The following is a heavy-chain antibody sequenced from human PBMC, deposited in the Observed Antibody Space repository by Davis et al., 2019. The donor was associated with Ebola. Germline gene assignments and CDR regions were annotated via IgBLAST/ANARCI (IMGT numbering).Heavy chain of an antibody. CDR3: ARGGYSYY. CDR2: TNSDGSIT. Sequence: PGGSLRLSCAASGFTFSSNWMHWVRQAPGKGLVWVSRTNSDGSITSYADSVKGRFTISRDNAKNTLYLQMNSLRAEDTAVYYCARGGYSYYWGQGTLVTASS. CDR1: GFTFSSNW. J-gene: IGHJ4*02. V-gene: IGHV3-74*01. D-gene: IGHD2-15*01.